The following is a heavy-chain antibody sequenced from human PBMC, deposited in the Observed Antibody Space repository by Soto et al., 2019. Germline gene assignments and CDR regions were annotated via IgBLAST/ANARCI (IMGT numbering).Heavy chain of an antibody. D-gene: IGHD2-15*01. V-gene: IGHV4-59*01. Sequence: SETLSLTCTVSGGSISSYYWSWILQPPWKGLEWIGYIYYSGSTNYNPSLKSRVTISVDTSKNQFSLKLSSVTAADTAVYYCARVVRGYCSGGSCPRFDPWGKGTLVT. J-gene: IGHJ5*02. CDR3: ARVVRGYCSGGSCPRFDP. CDR1: GGSISSYY. CDR2: IYYSGST.